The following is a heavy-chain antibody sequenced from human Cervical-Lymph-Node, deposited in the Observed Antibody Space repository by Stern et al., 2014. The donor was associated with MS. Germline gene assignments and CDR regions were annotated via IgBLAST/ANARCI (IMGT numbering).Heavy chain of an antibody. CDR2: ISYDGSSK. V-gene: IGHV3-30*18. D-gene: IGHD2-21*01. Sequence: QVQLVESGGGVVQPGGSLRLSCAASGFTFSRFGIHWVRQAPGKGLAWIAVISYDGSSKKYAASVKGRFTISRDDSKNTVHLQMNNLRPEDTAVYYCAKDSTPIVVVSMDVWGQGTTVIAS. CDR1: GFTFSRFG. CDR3: AKDSTPIVVVSMDV. J-gene: IGHJ6*02.